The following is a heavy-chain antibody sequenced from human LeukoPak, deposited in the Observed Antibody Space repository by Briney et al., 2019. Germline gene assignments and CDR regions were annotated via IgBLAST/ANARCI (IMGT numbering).Heavy chain of an antibody. Sequence: GRSLRLSCAASGFTFSSYAMHWVRQAPGKWLEWVAVISYDGSNKYYADSVKGRFTISRDNSKNTLYLQMNSLRAEDTAVYYCARDPYSSSWNWFDPWGQETLVTVSS. CDR3: ARDPYSSSWNWFDP. J-gene: IGHJ5*02. CDR1: GFTFSSYA. CDR2: ISYDGSNK. D-gene: IGHD6-13*01. V-gene: IGHV3-30*04.